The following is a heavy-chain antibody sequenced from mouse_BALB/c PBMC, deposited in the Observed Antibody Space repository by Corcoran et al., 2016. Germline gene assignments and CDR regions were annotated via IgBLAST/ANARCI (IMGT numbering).Heavy chain of an antibody. Sequence: LVKTVASVKISCKASGYSFTGYYIHWVKQSHGKSLEWMGYISCYNGATSYNQKFKGKATFTVDTSSSTAYMQFNSLTSEDSAVYYCARGGITDYYAMDYWGQGTSVTVSS. CDR3: ARGGITDYYAMDY. CDR2: ISCYNGAT. J-gene: IGHJ4*01. CDR1: GYSFTGYY. V-gene: IGHV1S34*01. D-gene: IGHD2-4*01.